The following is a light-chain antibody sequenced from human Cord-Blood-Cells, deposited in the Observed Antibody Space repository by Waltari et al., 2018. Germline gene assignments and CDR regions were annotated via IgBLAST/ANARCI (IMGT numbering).Light chain of an antibody. J-gene: IGLJ1*01. V-gene: IGLV2-23*01. CDR3: CSYAGSSTYV. CDR1: SSDVGIYNL. CDR2: ESS. Sequence: QSALTQPASVSGSPGQSITISCTGTSSDVGIYNLVSWYQQHPGKAPKLMIYESSKRTSVVSNRCSGSKSGNTASLTISGLQAEDEADYYCCSYAGSSTYVFGTGTKVTVL.